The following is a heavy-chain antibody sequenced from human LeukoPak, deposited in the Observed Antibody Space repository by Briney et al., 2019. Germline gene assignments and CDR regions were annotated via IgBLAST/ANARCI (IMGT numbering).Heavy chain of an antibody. D-gene: IGHD6-6*01. CDR2: ISGSGGST. J-gene: IGHJ4*02. V-gene: IGHV3-23*01. CDR1: GFTFSSYA. Sequence: GGSLRLSFAASGFTFSSYAMSWVRQAPGKGLEWVSAISGSGGSTYYADSVKGRFTISRDNSKNTLYLQMNSLRAEDTAVYYCAKPHSSSSGVDYWGQGTLVTVSS. CDR3: AKPHSSSSGVDY.